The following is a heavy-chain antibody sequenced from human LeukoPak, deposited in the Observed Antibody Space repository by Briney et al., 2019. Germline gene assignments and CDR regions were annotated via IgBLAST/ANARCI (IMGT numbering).Heavy chain of an antibody. CDR3: ARRRQLAIDY. CDR2: ISYSGST. D-gene: IGHD6-6*01. CDR1: GGSISSGGYY. J-gene: IGHJ4*02. Sequence: SETLSLTCTVSGGSISSGGYYWSWIRQPAGKGLEWIGSISYSGSTYYNPSLKSRVTISRDTSGNQFSLKLSSVTAADTAVYYCARRRQLAIDYWGQEPLVTVAS. V-gene: IGHV4-39*01.